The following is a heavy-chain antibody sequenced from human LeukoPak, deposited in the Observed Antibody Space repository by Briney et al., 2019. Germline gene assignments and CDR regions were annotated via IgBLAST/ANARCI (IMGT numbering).Heavy chain of an antibody. V-gene: IGHV4-34*01. CDR3: ARDVRSSSWYGYFYYYYMDV. Sequence: SETLSLTCAVYGGSFSGYYWSWIRQPPGKGLEWIGEINHSGSTNYNPSLKSRVTISVDTSKNQFSLKLSSVTAADTAVYYCARDVRSSSWYGYFYYYYMDVWGKGTTVTVSS. J-gene: IGHJ6*03. CDR1: GGSFSGYY. CDR2: INHSGST. D-gene: IGHD6-13*01.